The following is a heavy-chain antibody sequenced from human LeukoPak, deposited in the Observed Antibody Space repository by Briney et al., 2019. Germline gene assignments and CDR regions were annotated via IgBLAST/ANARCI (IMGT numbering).Heavy chain of an antibody. CDR1: GDIVSSNSAA. V-gene: IGHV6-1*01. CDR2: TYYRSKWFN. CDR3: ARDFREWELLGFDY. J-gene: IGHJ4*02. Sequence: SQTLSLTCAISGDIVSSNSAAWDWIRQSPSRGLEWLGRTYYRSKWFNDYAVSVKSRITINPDTSKNQFSLLLNSVTPEDTAVYYCARDFREWELLGFDYWGQGTLVTVSS. D-gene: IGHD1-26*01.